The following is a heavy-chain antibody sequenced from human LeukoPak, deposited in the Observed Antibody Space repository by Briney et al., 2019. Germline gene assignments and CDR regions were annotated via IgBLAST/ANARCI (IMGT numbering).Heavy chain of an antibody. J-gene: IGHJ4*02. V-gene: IGHV4-59*01. CDR2: IYYSGST. D-gene: IGHD5-18*01. Sequence: SETLSLTCTVSGGSISSYYWSWIRQPPGKGLEWVGCIYYSGSTNYNPSLKSRVTISVDTSKNQFSLKLSSVTAADTAVYYCAREGQLLSIDYWGQGTLVTVSS. CDR1: GGSISSYY. CDR3: AREGQLLSIDY.